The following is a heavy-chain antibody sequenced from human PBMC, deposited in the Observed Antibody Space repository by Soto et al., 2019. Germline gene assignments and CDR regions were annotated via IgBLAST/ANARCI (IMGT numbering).Heavy chain of an antibody. J-gene: IGHJ4*02. Sequence: QVQLAESGGGVVQPGRSLRLSCAASGFTFSSYGMHWVRQAPGKGLEWVTVISYDGSNKYYVDSVKARFTISRDNSENTLYLEMNSLRAEDTAVYYCAKDRHDYSNYFDHWGQGTLVTVSS. CDR1: GFTFSSYG. D-gene: IGHD4-4*01. CDR2: ISYDGSNK. V-gene: IGHV3-30*18. CDR3: AKDRHDYSNYFDH.